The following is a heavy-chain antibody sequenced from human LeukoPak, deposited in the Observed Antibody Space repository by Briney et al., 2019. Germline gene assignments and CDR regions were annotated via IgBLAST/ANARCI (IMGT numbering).Heavy chain of an antibody. V-gene: IGHV3-48*04. CDR3: AELGITMIGGV. CDR1: GFTFSSYS. Sequence: GGSLRLSCAASGFTFSSYSMNWVRQAPGKGLEWVSYISSSGSTIYYADSVKGRFTISRDNAKDSLYLQMNSLRAEDTAVYYCAELGITMIGGVWGKGTTVTISS. CDR2: ISSSGSTI. J-gene: IGHJ6*04. D-gene: IGHD3-10*02.